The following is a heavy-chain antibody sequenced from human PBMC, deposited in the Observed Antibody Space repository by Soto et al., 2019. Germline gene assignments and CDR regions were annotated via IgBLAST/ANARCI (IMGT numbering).Heavy chain of an antibody. D-gene: IGHD5-18*01. CDR2: VYHTGNT. V-gene: IGHV4-31*03. CDR3: AVDTTIEGPNWFDP. Sequence: SETLSLTCTVSGGSISRGAYYWSWIRQLPGKGLEWIGYVYHTGNTDYNPSLKSRVSISVDTSKNQFSMDLRYVTAADTAVYYCAVDTTIEGPNWFDPWGQGTLVTVSS. CDR1: GGSISRGAYY. J-gene: IGHJ5*02.